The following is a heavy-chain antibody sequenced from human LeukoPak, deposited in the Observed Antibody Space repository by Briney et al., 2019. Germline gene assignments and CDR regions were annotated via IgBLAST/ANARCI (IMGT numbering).Heavy chain of an antibody. Sequence: PAGSLRLSCAASGFTFDDYAMHWVRQAPGKGLEWVSLISGDGGSTYYADSVKGRFTISRDNSKNSLYLQMNSLRTEDTALYYCAKDIHHDFWSGYYSYYFGYWGQGTLVTVSS. CDR1: GFTFDDYA. J-gene: IGHJ4*02. V-gene: IGHV3-43*02. D-gene: IGHD3-3*01. CDR2: ISGDGGST. CDR3: AKDIHHDFWSGYYSYYFGY.